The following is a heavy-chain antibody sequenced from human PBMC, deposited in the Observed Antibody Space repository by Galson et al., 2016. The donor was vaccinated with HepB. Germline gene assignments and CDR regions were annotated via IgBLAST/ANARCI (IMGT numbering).Heavy chain of an antibody. Sequence: SLRLSCAASGFRFSRYALSWVRQAPGKGLEWVSAISGSGGSTYYADSVKGRFTIFRDNSENTLYLQINSLRAEDTAVYYCARDVEMSTIFYYYYGMDVRGQGTTVIVS. CDR2: ISGSGGST. V-gene: IGHV3-23*01. D-gene: IGHD5-24*01. CDR1: GFRFSRYA. CDR3: ARDVEMSTIFYYYYGMDV. J-gene: IGHJ6*02.